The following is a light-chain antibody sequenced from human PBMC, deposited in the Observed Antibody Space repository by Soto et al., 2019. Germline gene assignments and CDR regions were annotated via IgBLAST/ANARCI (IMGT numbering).Light chain of an antibody. CDR2: AAS. CDR3: QQYNSYPWP. CDR1: QGISRW. V-gene: IGKV1D-16*01. Sequence: EITMPQSPSSVFASVGARVTITCGASQGISRWLAWYKKKTGKAPKILIYAASSLQSGVPSRFSGSGSGTELTLTISSLQPDEGATYDCQQYNSYPWPFGPGTKVDIK. J-gene: IGKJ1*01.